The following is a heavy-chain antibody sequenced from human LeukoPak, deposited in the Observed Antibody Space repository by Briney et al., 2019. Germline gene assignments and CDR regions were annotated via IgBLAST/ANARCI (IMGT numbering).Heavy chain of an antibody. Sequence: PGGSLRLSCAASGFTFSSYAMSWVRQAPGKGLEWVSAISGSGGSTYYADSVKGRFTISRDNSKNTLYLQMNSLRAEDTAVYYCANPIPHIVVVPAASPEDYRYGTMWGQGTLVTVSS. D-gene: IGHD2-2*01. J-gene: IGHJ4*02. CDR2: ISGSGGST. CDR3: ANPIPHIVVVPAASPEDYRYGTM. CDR1: GFTFSSYA. V-gene: IGHV3-23*01.